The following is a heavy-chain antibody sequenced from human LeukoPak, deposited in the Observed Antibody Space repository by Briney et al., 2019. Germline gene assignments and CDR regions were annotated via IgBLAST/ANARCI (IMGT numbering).Heavy chain of an antibody. CDR1: GGSISSYY. J-gene: IGHJ4*02. D-gene: IGHD5-18*01. CDR2: IYYSGST. V-gene: IGHV4-59*01. Sequence: KPSETLSLTCTVSGGSISSYYWSWIRQPPGKGLEWIGYIYYSGSTNYNPSLKSRVTISVDTSKNQFSLKLSSVTAADTAVYYCARELAYGYMYFDYRGQGTLVTVSS. CDR3: ARELAYGYMYFDY.